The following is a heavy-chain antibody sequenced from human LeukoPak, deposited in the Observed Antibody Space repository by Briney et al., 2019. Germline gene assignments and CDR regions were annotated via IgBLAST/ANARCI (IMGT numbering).Heavy chain of an antibody. D-gene: IGHD2-21*02. CDR1: GFTFSSYT. CDR2: ISSSGSTI. V-gene: IGHV3-48*04. Sequence: GGSLRLSCAASGFTFSSYTMNWVRRAPGKGLEWVSYISSSGSTIYYADSVKGRFTISRDNARNSLYLQMNSLRAEDTAVYYCAKGLVVVTEWGQGTLVSVSS. J-gene: IGHJ4*02. CDR3: AKGLVVVTE.